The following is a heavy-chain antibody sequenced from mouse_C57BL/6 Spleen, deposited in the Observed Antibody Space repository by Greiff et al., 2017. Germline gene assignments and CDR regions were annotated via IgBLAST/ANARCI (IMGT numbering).Heavy chain of an antibody. CDR3: ARDFDY. Sequence: EVKLVESGGGLVQPGGSLKLSCAASGFTFSDYYMYWVRQTPEKSLEWVAYISNGGGSTYYPDTVKGRFTISRDNAKNTLYLQMSRLKSEDTAMYYCARDFDYWGQGTTLTVSS. V-gene: IGHV5-12*01. CDR1: GFTFSDYY. J-gene: IGHJ2*01. CDR2: ISNGGGST.